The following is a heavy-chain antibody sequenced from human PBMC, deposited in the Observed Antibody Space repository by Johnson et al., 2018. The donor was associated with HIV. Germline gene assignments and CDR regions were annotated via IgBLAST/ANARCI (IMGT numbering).Heavy chain of an antibody. D-gene: IGHD3-9*01. V-gene: IGHV3-43D*03. Sequence: EVQLVESGGGVVRPGGSLRLSCAASGFTFDDYAMHWVRQVPGKGLEWVSLISWDGGSTYYADSMKGRFTISRDNSKNSLYLQMNSLRAEDTAVYYCANVYYDILTGYYYDAFDIWGQGTMVTVSS. J-gene: IGHJ3*02. CDR1: GFTFDDYA. CDR3: ANVYYDILTGYYYDAFDI. CDR2: ISWDGGST.